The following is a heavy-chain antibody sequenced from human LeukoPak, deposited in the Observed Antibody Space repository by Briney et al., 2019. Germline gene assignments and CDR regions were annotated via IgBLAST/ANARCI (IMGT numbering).Heavy chain of an antibody. CDR2: IYYSGST. J-gene: IGHJ4*02. CDR3: ARDLYGSGSYYGY. CDR1: GGSISSSSYY. Sequence: SETLSLTCTVSGGSISSSSYYWGWIRQPPGKGLEWIGSIYYSGSTNYNPSLKSRVTISVDTSKNQFSLKLSSVTAADTAVYYCARDLYGSGSYYGYWGQGTLVTVSS. V-gene: IGHV4-39*07. D-gene: IGHD3-10*01.